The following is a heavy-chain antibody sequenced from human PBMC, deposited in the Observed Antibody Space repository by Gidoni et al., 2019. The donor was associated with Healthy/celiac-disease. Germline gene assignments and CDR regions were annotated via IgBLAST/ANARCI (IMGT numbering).Heavy chain of an antibody. CDR2: IYTSGST. CDR1: GGSISSGSYY. CDR3: ARDLDDAFDI. J-gene: IGHJ3*02. V-gene: IGHV4-61*02. Sequence: QVQLQESGPGLVKPSQTLSPTCTVSGGSISSGSYYWSWIRQPAGKGLEWIGRIYTSGSTNYNPSLKSRVTISVDTSKNQFSLKLSSVTAADTAVYYCARDLDDAFDIWGQGTMVTVSS.